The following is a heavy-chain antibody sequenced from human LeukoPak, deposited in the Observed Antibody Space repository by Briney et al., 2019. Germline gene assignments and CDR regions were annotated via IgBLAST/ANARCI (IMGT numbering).Heavy chain of an antibody. D-gene: IGHD3-9*01. J-gene: IGHJ4*02. Sequence: GASVMVSCKASGYTFTSYAMHWVRQAPGQRLEWMGWINAGNGNTKYSQKFQGRVTITRDTSASTAYMELSSLRSEDTAVYYCARKYYDILTGYSHLDYWGQGTLVTVSS. CDR1: GYTFTSYA. CDR3: ARKYYDILTGYSHLDY. V-gene: IGHV1-3*01. CDR2: INAGNGNT.